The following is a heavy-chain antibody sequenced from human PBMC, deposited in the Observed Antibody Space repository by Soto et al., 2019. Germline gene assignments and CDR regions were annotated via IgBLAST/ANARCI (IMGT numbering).Heavy chain of an antibody. CDR1: GYTFPSYA. CDR2: INAGNGNT. Sequence: ASVNVSCKASGYTFPSYAMHWVRQAPGQRLEWMGWINAGNGNTKYSQKFQGRVTITRDTSASTAYMELSSLRSEDTAVYYCGSGGDYDVVFDYWGQGTLVTVSS. CDR3: GSGGDYDVVFDY. D-gene: IGHD4-17*01. V-gene: IGHV1-3*01. J-gene: IGHJ4*02.